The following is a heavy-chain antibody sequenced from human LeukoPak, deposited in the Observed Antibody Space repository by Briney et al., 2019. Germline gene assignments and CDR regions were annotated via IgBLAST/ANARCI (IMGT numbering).Heavy chain of an antibody. CDR2: IHNSGTS. V-gene: IGHV4-59*01. Sequence: KPSETLSLTCTVSDDSISDYYRGWIRQPPGKGLEWIGYIHNSGTSTYNLSLKSRVIISADTSKNQFSLKLNSMTTADTAVYYCTRGAGWLIDYWGQGILVTVSS. J-gene: IGHJ4*02. D-gene: IGHD3-16*01. CDR1: DDSISDYY. CDR3: TRGAGWLIDY.